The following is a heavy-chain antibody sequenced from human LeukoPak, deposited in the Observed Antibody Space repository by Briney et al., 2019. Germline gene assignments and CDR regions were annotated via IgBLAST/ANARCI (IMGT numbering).Heavy chain of an antibody. CDR3: ARDSPSYYDFWSGYYTPFDY. V-gene: IGHV4-34*01. CDR2: ST. J-gene: IGHJ4*02. Sequence: STNYNPSLKSRVTISVDTSKNQFSLKLSSVTAADTAVYYCARDSPSYYDFWSGYYTPFDYWGQGTLVTVSS. D-gene: IGHD3-3*01.